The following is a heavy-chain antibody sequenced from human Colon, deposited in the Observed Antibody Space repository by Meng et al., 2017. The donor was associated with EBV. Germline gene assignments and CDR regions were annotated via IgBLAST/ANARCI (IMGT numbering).Heavy chain of an antibody. CDR1: GGPISRTGTC. Sequence: QRQPGEAGLGLVKPSETLSLTCADSGGPISRTGTCGGWIRQPPGKGLEWIGSQCHADDTYYNPSLMGRVTISVDTSKNQVSLKLTSVTAADTSIYYCARHTFSGNPGGIDSWGQGILVTVSS. CDR3: ARHTFSGNPGGIDS. D-gene: IGHD4-23*01. J-gene: IGHJ4*02. CDR2: QCHADDT. V-gene: IGHV4-39*01.